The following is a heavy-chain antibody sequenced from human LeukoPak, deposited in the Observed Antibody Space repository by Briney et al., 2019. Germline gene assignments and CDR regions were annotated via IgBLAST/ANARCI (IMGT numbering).Heavy chain of an antibody. D-gene: IGHD3-22*01. CDR3: ARDRGGGWLSHAFDI. CDR2: ISSSSSYI. V-gene: IGHV3-21*01. Sequence: GGSLRLSCAASGLTFSSYSMNWVRQAPGKGLEWVSSISSSSSYIYYADSVKGRFTISRDNAKNSLYLQMNSLRAEDTAVYYCARDRGGGWLSHAFDIWGQGTMVTVSS. CDR1: GLTFSSYS. J-gene: IGHJ3*02.